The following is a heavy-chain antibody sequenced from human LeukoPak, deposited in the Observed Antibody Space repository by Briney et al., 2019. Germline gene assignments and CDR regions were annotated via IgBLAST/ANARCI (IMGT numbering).Heavy chain of an antibody. J-gene: IGHJ2*01. CDR1: GGSIFSYY. CDR2: IYTSGST. V-gene: IGHV4-4*07. CDR3: ARWGSHSYWYFDL. D-gene: IGHD7-27*01. Sequence: SETLSLTCTVSGGSIFSYYWNWIRQPAGKGLEWIGHIYTSGSTNYNPSLKSRVTMSVDTSKNQFTLKLSSVTAADTAVYYCARWGSHSYWYFDLWGRGTLVTVSS.